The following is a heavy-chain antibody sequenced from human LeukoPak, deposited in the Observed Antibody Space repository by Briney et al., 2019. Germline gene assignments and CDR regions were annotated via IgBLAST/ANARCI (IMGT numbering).Heavy chain of an antibody. J-gene: IGHJ4*02. Sequence: ASVKVSCKASGYTFTSYGISWVRQAPGQGLEWMGWISAYNGNTNYAQKLQGRVTMTTDTSTSTAYMELRSLRSDDTAVYYCARDGFGYYDSSGFDYWGQGTLVTVSS. V-gene: IGHV1-18*01. CDR3: ARDGFGYYDSSGFDY. D-gene: IGHD3-22*01. CDR1: GYTFTSYG. CDR2: ISAYNGNT.